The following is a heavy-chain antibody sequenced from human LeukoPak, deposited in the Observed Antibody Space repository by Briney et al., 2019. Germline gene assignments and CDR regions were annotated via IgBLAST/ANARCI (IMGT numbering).Heavy chain of an antibody. CDR2: IWYDGSSK. J-gene: IGHJ4*02. V-gene: IGHV3-33*06. CDR3: AKDRSSSFSGFLEY. Sequence: GGSLRLSCAASGFTFSSYGMHWVRQAPGKGLEWVALIWYDGSSKHYADSVKGRFTISRDNSKNTLYLQMNSLRAEDTAVYYCAKDRSSSFSGFLEYWGQGTLVTVSS. CDR1: GFTFSSYG. D-gene: IGHD6-6*01.